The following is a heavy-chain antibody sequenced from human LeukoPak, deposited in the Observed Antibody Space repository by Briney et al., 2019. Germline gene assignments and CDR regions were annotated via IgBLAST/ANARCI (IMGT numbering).Heavy chain of an antibody. CDR1: GGTFSSYA. CDR3: ARGAGSSWYMDYFDY. D-gene: IGHD6-13*01. CDR2: IIPIFGTA. V-gene: IGHV1-69*05. Sequence: SVKVSCKAAGGTFSSYAISWVRQAPGQGLEWMGRIIPIFGTANYAQKFQGRVTITTDESTSTAYMELSSLRSEDTAVYYCARGAGSSWYMDYFDYWGQGTLVTVSS. J-gene: IGHJ4*02.